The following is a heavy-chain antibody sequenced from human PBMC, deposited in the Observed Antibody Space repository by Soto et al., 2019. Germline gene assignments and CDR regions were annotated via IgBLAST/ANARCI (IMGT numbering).Heavy chain of an antibody. CDR3: ARKPPLWSSWSLFDY. J-gene: IGHJ4*02. CDR1: GFSLSTSGVG. D-gene: IGHD6-13*01. Sequence: QITLKESGPTLVKPTQTLTLTCTFSGFSLSTSGVGVGWIRQPPGKALEWLALIYWDDDKRYSPSLKSRLTITRDTSKNQVVLTMTNMDPVDTATYYCARKPPLWSSWSLFDYWGQGTLVTVSS. V-gene: IGHV2-5*02. CDR2: IYWDDDK.